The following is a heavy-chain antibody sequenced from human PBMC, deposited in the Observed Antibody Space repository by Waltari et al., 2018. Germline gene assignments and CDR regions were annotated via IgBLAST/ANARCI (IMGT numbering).Heavy chain of an antibody. CDR3: ARGKDGVATIFDY. D-gene: IGHD5-12*01. CDR2: IYYSGST. Sequence: QVQLQESGPGLVKPSETLSLTCTVSGYSITSGYYWGWIRQPPGKGLEWIGSIYYSGSTYYNPSLKSRVTISVDTSKNQFSLKLSSVTAADTAVYYCARGKDGVATIFDYWGQGTLVTVSS. J-gene: IGHJ4*02. CDR1: GYSITSGYY. V-gene: IGHV4-38-2*02.